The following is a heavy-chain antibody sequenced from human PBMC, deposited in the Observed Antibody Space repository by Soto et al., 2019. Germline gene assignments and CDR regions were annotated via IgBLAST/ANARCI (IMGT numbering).Heavy chain of an antibody. D-gene: IGHD2-8*01. CDR1: GFIFSDFT. J-gene: IGHJ4*02. Sequence: EVQLVESGGGLVKPGGSLRLSCTASGFIFSDFTMNWVRQTPGRGLEWVSAISGRGTVINYAESLKGRFTISRDNAKNSLQLQMDSLRAEDTAVYYCSRDYVGVSATIDYWGQGTLVTVSS. CDR2: ISGRGTVI. CDR3: SRDYVGVSATIDY. V-gene: IGHV3-21*01.